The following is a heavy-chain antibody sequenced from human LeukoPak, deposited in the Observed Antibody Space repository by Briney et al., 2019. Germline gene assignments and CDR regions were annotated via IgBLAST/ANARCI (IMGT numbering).Heavy chain of an antibody. CDR1: GGTFSSYA. Sequence: EASVKVSCKASGGTFSSYAISWVRQAPGQGLEWMGGIIPIFGTANYAQKFQGRVTITADESTSTAYMELSSLRSEDTAVYYCARLRSDNHFDYWGQGTLVTVSS. CDR2: IIPIFGTA. D-gene: IGHD3-3*01. V-gene: IGHV1-69*01. J-gene: IGHJ4*02. CDR3: ARLRSDNHFDY.